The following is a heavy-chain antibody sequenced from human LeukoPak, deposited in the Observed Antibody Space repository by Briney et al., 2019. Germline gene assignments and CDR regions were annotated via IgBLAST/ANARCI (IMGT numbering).Heavy chain of an antibody. D-gene: IGHD3-22*01. CDR2: IYYSGST. CDR3: ARDHYYGGSGSPRTAFDI. J-gene: IGHJ3*02. CDR1: GGSISSGDYY. Sequence: SETLSLTCTVSGGSISSGDYYWSWIRQPPGKGLEWIGYIYYSGSTYYNPSLKSRVTISVDTSKNQFSLKLSSVTAADTAVYYCARDHYYGGSGSPRTAFDIWGQGTMVTVSS. V-gene: IGHV4-30-4*01.